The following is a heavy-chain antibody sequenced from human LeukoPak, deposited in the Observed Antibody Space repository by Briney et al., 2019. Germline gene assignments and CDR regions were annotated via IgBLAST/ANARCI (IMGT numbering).Heavy chain of an antibody. Sequence: SETLSLTCTVSGGSISSYYWSWIRQPPGKGLEWIGYIYTSGSTNYNPSLKSRVTISVDTSKNQFSLKLSSVTAADTAVYYCARHAEDIVLMVSRSGYFDLWGRGTLVTVSS. CDR1: GGSISSYY. CDR2: IYTSGST. CDR3: ARHAEDIVLMVSRSGYFDL. V-gene: IGHV4-4*09. J-gene: IGHJ2*01. D-gene: IGHD2-8*01.